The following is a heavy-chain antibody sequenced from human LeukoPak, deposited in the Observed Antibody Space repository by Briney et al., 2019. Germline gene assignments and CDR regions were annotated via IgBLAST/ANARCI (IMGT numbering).Heavy chain of an antibody. CDR3: ARDSSSWYYFDY. Sequence: GGSLRLSCAASGFTFSSYAMHWVRQAPGKGLEWVSVIYSGGSTYYADSVKGRFTISRDNSKNTLYLQMNSLRAEDTAVYYCARDSSSWYYFDYWGQGTLVTVSS. CDR2: IYSGGST. D-gene: IGHD6-13*01. CDR1: GFTFSSYA. J-gene: IGHJ4*02. V-gene: IGHV3-53*01.